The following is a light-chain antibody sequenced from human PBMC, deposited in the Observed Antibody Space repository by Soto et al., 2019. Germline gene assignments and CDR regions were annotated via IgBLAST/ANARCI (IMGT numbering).Light chain of an antibody. V-gene: IGLV1-47*01. CDR2: MND. J-gene: IGLJ1*01. Sequence: QSVLPQPPSASGNPGQRLTISCSGSTSNILRNYVYWYRQLPGTAPRLLISMNDQRPSGVPDRFSGSKSGTSASLAISGLRSEDEADYYCASWDDSLSGYVFGTGTKAT. CDR1: TSNILRNY. CDR3: ASWDDSLSGYV.